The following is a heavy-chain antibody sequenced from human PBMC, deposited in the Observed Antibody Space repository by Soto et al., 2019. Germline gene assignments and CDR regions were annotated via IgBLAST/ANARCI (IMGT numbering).Heavy chain of an antibody. CDR2: INRNSGGT. V-gene: IGHV1-2*04. CDR1: GYTFTGYY. CDR3: ARRYYDGSGVDAFDI. Sequence: QVQLVQSGAEVKKPGASVKVSCKASGYTFTGYYMHWVRQAPGQVLEWMGWINRNSGGTNYAQKFQGWVTMARDTSISTGYMELSRLISDDTAVYYCARRYYDGSGVDAFDIWGQGTMVTVSS. D-gene: IGHD3-10*01. J-gene: IGHJ3*02.